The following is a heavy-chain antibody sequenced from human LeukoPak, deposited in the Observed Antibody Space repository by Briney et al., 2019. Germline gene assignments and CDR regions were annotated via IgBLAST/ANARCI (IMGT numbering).Heavy chain of an antibody. V-gene: IGHV1-46*01. CDR3: ARDPYSGYYGDYYYYYMDV. J-gene: IGHJ6*03. D-gene: IGHD5-12*01. CDR1: GYTFTSNY. CDR2: ISPSGGST. Sequence: GASVKVSCKAFGYTFTSNYMHWVRQAPGQGPEWMGVISPSGGSTTYAQKFQGRVTLTRDMSTSTDYLELSSLRSEDTAVYYCARDPYSGYYGDYYYYYMDVWGKGTTVTISS.